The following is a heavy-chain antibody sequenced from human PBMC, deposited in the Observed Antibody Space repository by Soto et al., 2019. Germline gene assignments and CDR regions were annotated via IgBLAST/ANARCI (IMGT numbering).Heavy chain of an antibody. Sequence: PSETLSLTCTVSGGSISSSSYYWGWIRQPPGKGLEWIGSIYYSGSTYYNPSLKSRVTISVDTSKNQFSLKLSSVTAADTAVYYCARQGGLYNWNPYGRALDIWGQGTMVTVSS. CDR1: GGSISSSSYY. J-gene: IGHJ3*02. CDR2: IYYSGST. CDR3: ARQGGLYNWNPYGRALDI. V-gene: IGHV4-39*01. D-gene: IGHD1-20*01.